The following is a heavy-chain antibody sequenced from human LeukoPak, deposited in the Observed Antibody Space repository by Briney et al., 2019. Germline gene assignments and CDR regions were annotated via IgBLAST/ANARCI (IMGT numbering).Heavy chain of an antibody. CDR1: GXSISSSTDY. CDR2: IFYSGST. D-gene: IGHD6-19*01. Sequence: SETLSLTCTVSGXSISSSTDYWGWIRQPPGKGLEWIGSIFYSGSTYYNPSLKSRVTISIDTSKNQFSLRLSSVTAADTAVYYCASKWLGLNYWGQGTLVTVSS. J-gene: IGHJ4*02. V-gene: IGHV4-39*07. CDR3: ASKWLGLNY.